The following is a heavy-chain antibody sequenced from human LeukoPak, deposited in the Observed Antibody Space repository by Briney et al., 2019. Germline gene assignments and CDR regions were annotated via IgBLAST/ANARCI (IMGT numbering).Heavy chain of an antibody. Sequence: GGSLRLSCAASGFTFSGYWMTWVRQAPGKGLGWVANIKQDGSERNYVDSVKGRFTVSRDNAKKSLYLQMNTLRAEDTAVYYCARDSADFWSYYYDFWGQGTLVTVSS. CDR3: ARDSADFWSYYYDF. D-gene: IGHD3-3*01. CDR1: GFTFSGYW. V-gene: IGHV3-7*05. J-gene: IGHJ4*02. CDR2: IKQDGSER.